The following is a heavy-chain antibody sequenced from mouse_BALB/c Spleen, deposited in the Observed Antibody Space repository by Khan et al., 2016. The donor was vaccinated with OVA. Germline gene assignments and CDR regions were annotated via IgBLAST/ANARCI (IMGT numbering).Heavy chain of an antibody. Sequence: EVQLQVSGPGLVKPSQSLSLTCTVTGYSITSEYAWNWIRQFPGNKLEWMGYINYSGNTRFNPSPRSRISITRDTSKNQFILQLNSVTTEDTATYYCARKDYYDYDPFPYWGQGTLVTVSA. D-gene: IGHD2-4*01. CDR1: GYSITSEYA. CDR2: INYSGNT. J-gene: IGHJ3*01. CDR3: ARKDYYDYDPFPY. V-gene: IGHV3-2*02.